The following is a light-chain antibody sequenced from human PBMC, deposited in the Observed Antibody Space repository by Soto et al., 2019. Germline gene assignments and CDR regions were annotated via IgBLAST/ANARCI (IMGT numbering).Light chain of an antibody. J-gene: IGLJ3*02. CDR1: SSDVGNSNL. Sequence: QSVLTQPPSVSGSPGQSVTISCTGTSSDVGNSNLVYWYQQPPGTAPKLMIYEVSNRPSGVPDRFSGSKSGDTASLTISGLQAEDEADYYCTSFARGSTLVFGGGTKLTVL. V-gene: IGLV2-18*02. CDR2: EVS. CDR3: TSFARGSTLV.